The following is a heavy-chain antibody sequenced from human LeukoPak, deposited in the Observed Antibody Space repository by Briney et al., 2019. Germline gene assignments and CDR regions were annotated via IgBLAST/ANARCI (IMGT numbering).Heavy chain of an antibody. CDR1: GYTFTSYD. D-gene: IGHD3-10*01. Sequence: GASVTVSFTASGYTFTSYDINWVRQATGQGLEWMGWMNPNSGNTGYAQKFQGRVTITRNTSISTAYMELSSLRSEDTAVYYCARGSDHMDVWGKGTTVTVSS. CDR2: MNPNSGNT. CDR3: ARGSDHMDV. V-gene: IGHV1-8*03. J-gene: IGHJ6*03.